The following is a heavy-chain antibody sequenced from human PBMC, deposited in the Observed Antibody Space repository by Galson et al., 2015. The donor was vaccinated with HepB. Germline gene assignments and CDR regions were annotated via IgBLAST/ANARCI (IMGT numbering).Heavy chain of an antibody. Sequence: SVTVSCKASGGTFSSYAISWVRQAPGQGLEWMGGIIPIFGTANYAQKFQGRVTITADESTSTAYMELSSLRSEDTAVYYCARERRDDITMVRGWGNWFDPWGQGTLVTVSS. V-gene: IGHV1-69*13. CDR3: ARERRDDITMVRGWGNWFDP. CDR2: IIPIFGTA. CDR1: GGTFSSYA. D-gene: IGHD3-10*01. J-gene: IGHJ5*02.